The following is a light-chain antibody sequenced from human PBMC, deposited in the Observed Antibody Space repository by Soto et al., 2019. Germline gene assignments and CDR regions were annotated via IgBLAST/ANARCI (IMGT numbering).Light chain of an antibody. CDR1: QTVSSNY. CDR2: GAS. J-gene: IGKJ1*01. CDR3: QQYGISPTWT. Sequence: EIVLTQSPGTLSLSPGERATLTCRAGQTVSSNYLAWFQQRPGQAPRLLISGASSRATGIPDRFSGSGSGTDFTLTISRLEPEDFAVYYCQQYGISPTWTFGQGTKVDIK. V-gene: IGKV3-20*01.